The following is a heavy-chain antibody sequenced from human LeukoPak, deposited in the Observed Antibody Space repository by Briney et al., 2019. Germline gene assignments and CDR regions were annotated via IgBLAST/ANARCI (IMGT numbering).Heavy chain of an antibody. Sequence: PGGSLRLSCAASGFTFSSYGMLWVRQAPGKGLEWVAFIRYDGSNKYYADSVKGRFTISRDNSKNTLYVQMNSLRAEDTAVYYCAKEDYDYVWGSLSAFDYWGQGTLVTVSS. CDR3: AKEDYDYVWGSLSAFDY. CDR2: IRYDGSNK. J-gene: IGHJ4*02. D-gene: IGHD3-16*01. V-gene: IGHV3-30*02. CDR1: GFTFSSYG.